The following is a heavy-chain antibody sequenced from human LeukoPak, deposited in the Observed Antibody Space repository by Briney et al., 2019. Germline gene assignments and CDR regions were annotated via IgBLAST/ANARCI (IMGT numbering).Heavy chain of an antibody. CDR2: IIPIFGTA. Sequence: ASVKVSCKASGGTFSSYAISWVRQAPGQGLEWMGGIIPIFGTANYAQMCQGRVTITTDESTSRAYMELSSLRSEDTAVYYCAIHSSGWGRVYWGQGTLVTVSS. CDR1: GGTFSSYA. J-gene: IGHJ4*02. V-gene: IGHV1-69*05. CDR3: AIHSSGWGRVY. D-gene: IGHD6-19*01.